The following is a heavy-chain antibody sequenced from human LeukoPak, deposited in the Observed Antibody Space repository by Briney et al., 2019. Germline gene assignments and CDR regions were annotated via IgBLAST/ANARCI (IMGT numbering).Heavy chain of an antibody. J-gene: IGHJ4*02. CDR1: GYTFTRYY. V-gene: IGHV1-46*01. CDR2: INCNDGTT. CDR3: GTTCSSSSCGDDH. D-gene: IGHD2-2*01. Sequence: ASVKVSCKPSGYTFTRYYMHWMRQTPGQGLEWMGVINCNDGTTIFAQKFQGRLIMTRDTSTATVYMELRRLRPEDMAVYYCGTTCSSSSCGDDHWGQGTQVTVSS.